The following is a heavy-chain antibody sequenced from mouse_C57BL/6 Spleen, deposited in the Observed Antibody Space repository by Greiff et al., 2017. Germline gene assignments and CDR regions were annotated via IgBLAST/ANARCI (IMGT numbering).Heavy chain of an antibody. Sequence: QVQLKESGPELVKPGASVKISCKASGYAFSSSWMNWVKQRPGKGLEWIGQIYPGDGDTNYNGKFKGKATLTADKSSSTAYMQLSSLTSEDSAVYYCARNWDEDYWGQGTTLTVSS. J-gene: IGHJ2*01. V-gene: IGHV1-82*01. CDR3: ARNWDEDY. CDR2: IYPGDGDT. D-gene: IGHD4-1*01. CDR1: GYAFSSSW.